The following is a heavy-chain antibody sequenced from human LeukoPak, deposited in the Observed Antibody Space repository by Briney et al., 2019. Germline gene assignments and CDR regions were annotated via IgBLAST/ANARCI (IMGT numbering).Heavy chain of an antibody. J-gene: IGHJ5*02. CDR2: ISYSGST. Sequence: SETLSLTCTVSGGSISSYYWSWIRQPPGKGLEWIGYISYSGSTNYNPSLKSRVTISVDTSKNQFSLKLSSVTAADTAVYYCARGGKTYYDILTGYYNVDWFDPWGQGTLVTVSS. D-gene: IGHD3-9*01. V-gene: IGHV4-59*01. CDR1: GGSISSYY. CDR3: ARGGKTYYDILTGYYNVDWFDP.